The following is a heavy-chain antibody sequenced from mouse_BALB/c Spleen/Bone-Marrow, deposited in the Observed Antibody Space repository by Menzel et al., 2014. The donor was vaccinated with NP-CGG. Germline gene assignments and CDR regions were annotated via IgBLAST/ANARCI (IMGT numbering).Heavy chain of an antibody. CDR2: INPSNGGT. Sequence: VKLVESGAELVKPGASVKLSCKASGYTFTSYYMYWVKQRPGQGLEWIGEINPSNGGTNFNEKFKSKATLTVDKSSSTAYMQLSSLTSEDSAVYYCTRSRRAMDYWGQGTSVTVSS. CDR3: TRSRRAMDY. D-gene: IGHD2-12*01. CDR1: GYTFTSYY. V-gene: IGHV1S81*02. J-gene: IGHJ4*01.